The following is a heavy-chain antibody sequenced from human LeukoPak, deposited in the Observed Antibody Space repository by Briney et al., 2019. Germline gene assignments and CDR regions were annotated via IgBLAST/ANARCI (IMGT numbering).Heavy chain of an antibody. Sequence: ASVKVSCKASGYSFTNYGISWVRQAPGQGLEWMGWISAYNGNTNYAQKLQGRVIMTTDTSTSTAYMELRSLRSDDTAVYYCARVAVVLYYYDSSGYPDYWGQGTLVTVSS. D-gene: IGHD3-22*01. CDR1: GYSFTNYG. J-gene: IGHJ4*02. V-gene: IGHV1-18*01. CDR3: ARVAVVLYYYDSSGYPDY. CDR2: ISAYNGNT.